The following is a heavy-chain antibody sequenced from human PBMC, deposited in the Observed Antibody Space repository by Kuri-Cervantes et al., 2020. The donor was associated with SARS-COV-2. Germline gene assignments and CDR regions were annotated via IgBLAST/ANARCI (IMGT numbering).Heavy chain of an antibody. CDR2: ISYDGSNK. Sequence: GESLKISCAASGFTFSSYSMNWVRQAPGKGLEWVAVISYDGSNKYYADSVKGRFTISRDNSKNTLYLQMNSLRAEDTAVYYCAKTPPEERFGYFDLWGRGTLVTVSS. D-gene: IGHD1-14*01. J-gene: IGHJ2*01. CDR3: AKTPPEERFGYFDL. CDR1: GFTFSSYS. V-gene: IGHV3-30*18.